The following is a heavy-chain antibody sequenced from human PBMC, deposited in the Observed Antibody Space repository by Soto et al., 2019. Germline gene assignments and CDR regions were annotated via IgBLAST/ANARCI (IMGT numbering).Heavy chain of an antibody. CDR3: ARVPGP. Sequence: PSETLSLTCSVSGASISSYSWSWIRQPPGKGLEWIGYIHYSGSTNYNPSLKSRVTISVDTSKNQFSLKLSSVTAADTAVYYCARVPGPWGQGTLVTVSS. CDR2: IHYSGST. V-gene: IGHV4-59*12. J-gene: IGHJ5*02. CDR1: GASISSYS.